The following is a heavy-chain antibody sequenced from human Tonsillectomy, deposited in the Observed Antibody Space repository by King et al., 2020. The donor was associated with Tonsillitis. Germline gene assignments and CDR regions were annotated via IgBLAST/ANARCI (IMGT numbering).Heavy chain of an antibody. CDR3: ASSLRGLGVFDN. J-gene: IGHJ4*02. D-gene: IGHD3-10*01. CDR2: ISFSGNTI. V-gene: IGHV3-11*01. Sequence: VQLVESGGGLVKPGGSLRLSCAASGLTFSDYYMNWIRQAPGKGLEWVTYISFSGNTIHYADSVNGRFTISRDNAKKSLYLQMISLRVEDTAVYYCASSLRGLGVFDNWGQGILVTVSS. CDR1: GLTFSDYY.